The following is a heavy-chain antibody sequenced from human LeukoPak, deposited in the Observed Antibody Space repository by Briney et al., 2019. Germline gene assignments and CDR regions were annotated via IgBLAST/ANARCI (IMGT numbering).Heavy chain of an antibody. V-gene: IGHV1-2*02. J-gene: IGHJ4*02. CDR2: INPNSGGT. D-gene: IGHD2-15*01. Sequence: GASVKVSCKASGYTFTGYYMHWVRQAPGQGLEWMGWINPNSGGTNYAQKFQGRVTMTRDTSISTAYMELSRLRSDDTAVYYCARDYCSGGSCYPILCYWGQGTLVTVSS. CDR3: ARDYCSGGSCYPILCY. CDR1: GYTFTGYY.